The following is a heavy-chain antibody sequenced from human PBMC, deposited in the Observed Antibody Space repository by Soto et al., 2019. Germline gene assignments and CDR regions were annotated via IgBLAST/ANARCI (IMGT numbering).Heavy chain of an antibody. CDR1: GASVTSGSYY. J-gene: IGHJ4*02. D-gene: IGHD1-26*01. V-gene: IGHV4-61*01. CDR2: IYYSGST. Sequence: SETLSLTCTVSGASVTSGSYYWSWIRQPPGKGLEWIGYIYYSGSTNSNPSLKSRVTISVDTSKNQFSLRLSSVTAADTAVYYCARSSAYSGSHFDYWGQGTLVTVSS. CDR3: ARSSAYSGSHFDY.